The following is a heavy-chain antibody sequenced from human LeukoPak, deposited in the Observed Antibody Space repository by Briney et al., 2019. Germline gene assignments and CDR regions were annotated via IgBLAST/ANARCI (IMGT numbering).Heavy chain of an antibody. Sequence: PGGSLRLSCAASGFTFSSYWMHWVRQAPGKGLVWVSRINSDGSSTSYADSVKGRFTISRDNAKNTLYLQMNSLRAEDTAVYYCASEYYDFWSGYFGEREFDYWGQGTLVTVSS. CDR1: GFTFSSYW. CDR2: INSDGSST. J-gene: IGHJ4*02. D-gene: IGHD3-3*01. V-gene: IGHV3-74*01. CDR3: ASEYYDFWSGYFGEREFDY.